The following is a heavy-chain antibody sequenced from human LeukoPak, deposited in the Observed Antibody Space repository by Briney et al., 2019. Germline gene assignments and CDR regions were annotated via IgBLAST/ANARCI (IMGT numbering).Heavy chain of an antibody. J-gene: IGHJ5*01. CDR1: GYTFTSYG. Sequence: ASVKVSCKASGYTFTSYGISWVRQAPGQGLEWMGWISAYNGNTNYAQKLQGRVTMTEDTSTDTAYMELSSLTSEDTAVYYCATDLEWFLSWGQGTLVTVSS. CDR2: ISAYNGNT. D-gene: IGHD3-3*01. V-gene: IGHV1-18*01. CDR3: ATDLEWFLS.